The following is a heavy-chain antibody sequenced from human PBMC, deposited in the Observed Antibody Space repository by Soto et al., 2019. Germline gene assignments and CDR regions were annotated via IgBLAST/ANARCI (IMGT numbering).Heavy chain of an antibody. D-gene: IGHD2-2*01. CDR2: ISYDGSNK. Sequence: GGSLRLSCAASGFTFSSYAMHWVRQAPGKGLEWVAVISYDGSNKYYADSVKGRLTISRDNSKNTLYLQMNSLRAEDTAVYYCARAMVPAAITDYYYYGMDVWGQGTTVTVSS. J-gene: IGHJ6*02. CDR1: GFTFSSYA. CDR3: ARAMVPAAITDYYYYGMDV. V-gene: IGHV3-30-3*01.